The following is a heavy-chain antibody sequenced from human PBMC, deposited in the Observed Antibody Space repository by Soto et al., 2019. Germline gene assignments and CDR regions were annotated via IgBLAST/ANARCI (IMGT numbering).Heavy chain of an antibody. D-gene: IGHD3-22*01. CDR3: VRDRRIYYSDPHDEFVAADYEV. CDR2: FIPIFRTL. Sequence: QVQLIQSKAEVKKPGSSVRVSCTASGGIFGSHGFSWVRQAPGQRLEWVGGFIPIFRTLTYTEKFQARVRIAADASTNTVYLDLSSLTSEDTAVYYCVRDRRIYYSDPHDEFVAADYEVWGQGTMVSVSS. V-gene: IGHV1-69*01. J-gene: IGHJ3*01. CDR1: GGIFGSHG.